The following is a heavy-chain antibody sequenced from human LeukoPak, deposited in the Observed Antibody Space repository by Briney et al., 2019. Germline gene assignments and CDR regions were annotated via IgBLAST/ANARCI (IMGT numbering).Heavy chain of an antibody. CDR1: GGSISSYY. V-gene: IGHV4-59*08. D-gene: IGHD1-7*01. Sequence: SETLSLTCTVSGGSISSYYWSWIRQPPGKGLEWIAYIDYSGNTNYNPSLKSRVTISIDTSKNQFSLKLSSVTAADTAVYYCARHGNWDSRQYYFDHWGQGTQVTVSS. CDR2: IDYSGNT. CDR3: ARHGNWDSRQYYFDH. J-gene: IGHJ4*02.